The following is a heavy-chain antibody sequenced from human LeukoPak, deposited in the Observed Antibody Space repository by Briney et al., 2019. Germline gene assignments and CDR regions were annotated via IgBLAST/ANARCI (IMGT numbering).Heavy chain of an antibody. CDR1: GGTFSSYA. Sequence: SVKVSCKASGGTFSSYAISWVRQAPGQGLEWMGGIIPIFGTANYAQKFQGRVTMTRDTSTSTVYMELSSLRSEDTAVYYCAGISVYDSSGYLDWGQGTLVTVSS. J-gene: IGHJ4*02. CDR2: IIPIFGTA. V-gene: IGHV1-69*05. CDR3: AGISVYDSSGYLD. D-gene: IGHD3-22*01.